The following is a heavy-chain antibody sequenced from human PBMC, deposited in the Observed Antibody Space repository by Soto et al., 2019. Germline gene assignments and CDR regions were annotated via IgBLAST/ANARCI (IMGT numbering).Heavy chain of an antibody. CDR1: GFTFSSYG. D-gene: IGHD3-16*01. V-gene: IGHV3-33*01. Sequence: PGGSLRLSCAASGFTFSSYGMHWVRQAPGKGLEWVAVIWYDGSNKYYADSVKGRFTISRDNSKNTLYLQMNSLRAEDTALYYCARDFGTYNWFDPWGQGTLVTVSS. CDR3: ARDFGTYNWFDP. CDR2: IWYDGSNK. J-gene: IGHJ5*02.